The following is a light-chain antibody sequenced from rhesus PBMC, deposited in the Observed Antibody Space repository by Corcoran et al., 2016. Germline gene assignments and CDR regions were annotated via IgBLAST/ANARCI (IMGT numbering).Light chain of an antibody. Sequence: QSALTQPPSVSKSLGQSVTISCTGTSSDIGGFNGVSWYQQHSGTAPRLLIYDVSKRPSGVSDRFSGSKSGNTASLTISGLQAEDEADYYCCSYMSGSYIFGAGTRLTVL. CDR3: CSYMSGSYI. J-gene: IGLJ1*01. V-gene: IGLV2-38*01. CDR1: SSDIGGFNG. CDR2: DVS.